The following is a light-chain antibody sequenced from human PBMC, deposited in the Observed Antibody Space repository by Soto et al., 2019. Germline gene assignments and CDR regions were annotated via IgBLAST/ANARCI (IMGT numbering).Light chain of an antibody. CDR1: QSISSW. CDR2: KAS. Sequence: DIQMTQSPSTLSASVGDRVTITCRASQSISSWLAWYQQKPGKAPKLLIYKASSLESGVQSRFSGSGSGTEFTLTISSLQPDDFATYYCQQYNSYITFGQGTRLEIK. CDR3: QQYNSYIT. V-gene: IGKV1-5*03. J-gene: IGKJ5*01.